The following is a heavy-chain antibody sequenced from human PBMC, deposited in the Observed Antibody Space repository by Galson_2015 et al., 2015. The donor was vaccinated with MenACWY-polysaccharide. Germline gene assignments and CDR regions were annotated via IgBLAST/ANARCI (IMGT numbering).Heavy chain of an antibody. CDR1: GYTFIAYY. Sequence: SVKVSCKASGYTFIAYYMNWVRQAPGQGLEWMGIINPSGGSTTSAQKFQGRVTMTRDTSTTTVYMELSSPRSEDTAVYYCARGGSPPDQRTFDYWGQGTLVTVSS. J-gene: IGHJ4*02. CDR2: INPSGGST. CDR3: ARGGSPPDQRTFDY. V-gene: IGHV1-46*01. D-gene: IGHD1-1*01.